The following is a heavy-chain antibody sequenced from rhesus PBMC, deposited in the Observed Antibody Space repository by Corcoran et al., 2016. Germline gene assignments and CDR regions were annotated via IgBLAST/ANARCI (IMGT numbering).Heavy chain of an antibody. D-gene: IGHD5-42*01. CDR1: GASISSDW. V-gene: IGHV4-80*01. CDR2: INGNSGTT. J-gene: IGHJ4*01. CDR3: AASRGYSGYSYFDY. Sequence: QVQLQESGPGLVKPSTTLSLTCTVSGASISSDWMARIRQPQGKGLEWIGEINGNSGTTNYHPSLTSRVTISKDASRNQFSLNLNSLTAADTAVYYCAASRGYSGYSYFDYWGQGVLVTVSS.